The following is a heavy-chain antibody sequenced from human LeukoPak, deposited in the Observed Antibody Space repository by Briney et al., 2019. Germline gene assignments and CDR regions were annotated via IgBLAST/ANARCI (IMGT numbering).Heavy chain of an antibody. D-gene: IGHD3-10*01. J-gene: IGHJ6*02. V-gene: IGHV3-73*01. Sequence: GGSLKLSCAASGFTFSGSAMHWDRQASGKGLEWVGRIRSKANSYATAYAASVKGRFTISRDDSKNTAYLQMNSLKTEDTAVYYCTSRPYGSGSHPPMDVWGQGTTVTVSS. CDR2: IRSKANSYAT. CDR1: GFTFSGSA. CDR3: TSRPYGSGSHPPMDV.